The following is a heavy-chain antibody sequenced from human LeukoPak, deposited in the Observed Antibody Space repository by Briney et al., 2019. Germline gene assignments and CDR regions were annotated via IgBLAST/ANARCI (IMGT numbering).Heavy chain of an antibody. CDR3: ARVRSSYYDHFDY. J-gene: IGHJ4*02. CDR1: GGTFSSYA. V-gene: IGHV1-69*05. CDR2: IIPIFGTA. D-gene: IGHD1-26*01. Sequence: SVKVSCKASGGTFSSYAISWVRQAPGQGLEWMGGIIPIFGTANYAQKFQGRVTITTDESTSTAYMELSSLRSEDTAVYYCARVRSSYYDHFDYWGQGTLVTVSS.